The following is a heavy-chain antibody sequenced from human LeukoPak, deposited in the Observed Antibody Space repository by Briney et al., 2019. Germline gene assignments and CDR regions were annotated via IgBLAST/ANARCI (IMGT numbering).Heavy chain of an antibody. CDR3: ARDLFWIAAANTNNNAFDI. Sequence: SETLSLTCAVSGDSISRYYWNWIRQPPGKGLEWIGYISHSGSTYYNPSLKSRLTISVDTSKNQFSLKLSSVTAADTAVYYCARDLFWIAAANTNNNAFDIWGQGTMVTVSS. CDR2: ISHSGST. V-gene: IGHV4-59*12. J-gene: IGHJ3*02. CDR1: GDSISRYY. D-gene: IGHD6-13*01.